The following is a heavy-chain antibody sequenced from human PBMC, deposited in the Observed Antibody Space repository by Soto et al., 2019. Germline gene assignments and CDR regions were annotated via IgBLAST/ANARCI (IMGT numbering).Heavy chain of an antibody. CDR3: ARQGYYGSGSYYKFRWFDP. CDR1: GGSISSYY. CDR2: IYYSGST. Sequence: PSETLSLTCTVSGGSISSYYWSWIRQPPGKGLEWIASIYYSGSTYYNPSLKSRVTIFVDTSKNQFSLKLSSVTAADTALYYCARQGYYGSGSYYKFRWFDPWGQGTLVTVSS. D-gene: IGHD3-10*01. V-gene: IGHV4-39*01. J-gene: IGHJ5*02.